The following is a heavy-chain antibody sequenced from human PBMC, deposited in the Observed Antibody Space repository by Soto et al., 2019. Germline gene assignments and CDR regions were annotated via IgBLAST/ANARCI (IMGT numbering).Heavy chain of an antibody. CDR1: GGSISSYY. J-gene: IGHJ6*02. Sequence: SETLSLTCTVPGGSISSYYWSWIRQPPGKGPEWIGYIYYSGSTNYNPSLKSRVTISVDTSKNQFSLKLSSVTAADTAVYYCARAGSSSWYPGNYYGMDVWGQGTTVTVSS. D-gene: IGHD6-13*01. CDR3: ARAGSSSWYPGNYYGMDV. V-gene: IGHV4-59*01. CDR2: IYYSGST.